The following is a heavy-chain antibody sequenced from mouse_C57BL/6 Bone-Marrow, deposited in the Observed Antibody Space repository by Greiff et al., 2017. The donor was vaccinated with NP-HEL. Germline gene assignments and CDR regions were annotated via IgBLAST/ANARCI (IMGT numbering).Heavy chain of an antibody. D-gene: IGHD1-1*01. Sequence: VQLQESGAELVRPGTSVKVSCKASGYAFTNYLIEWVKQRPGQGLEWIGVINPGSGGTNYNEKFKGKATLTADKSSSTAYMQLSSLTSEDSAVYFCGYGSSYAMDYWGQGTSVTVSS. CDR2: INPGSGGT. CDR3: GYGSSYAMDY. J-gene: IGHJ4*01. V-gene: IGHV1-54*01. CDR1: GYAFTNYL.